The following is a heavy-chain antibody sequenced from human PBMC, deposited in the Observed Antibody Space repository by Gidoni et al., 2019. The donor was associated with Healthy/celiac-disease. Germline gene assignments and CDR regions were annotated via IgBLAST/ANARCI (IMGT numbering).Heavy chain of an antibody. CDR3: ASQAAGGSYYFDY. Sequence: VRQAPGQRLEWMGWINAGNGNTKYSQKFQGRVTITRDTSASTAYMELSSLRAEDTAVYYCASQAAGGSYYFDYWGHGTLATVSS. D-gene: IGHD1-26*01. J-gene: IGHJ4*01. CDR2: INAGNGNT. V-gene: IGHV1-3*01.